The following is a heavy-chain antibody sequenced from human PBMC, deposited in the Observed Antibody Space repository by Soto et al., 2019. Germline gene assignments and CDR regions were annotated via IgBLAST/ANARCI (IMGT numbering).Heavy chain of an antibody. CDR2: ISAYNGNT. CDR3: ARVVAARSYYGSGSYGWDYYYGMVV. CDR1: GYTFTSYF. J-gene: IGHJ6*02. V-gene: IGHV1-18*01. Sequence: ASVKVSCKASGYTFTSYFISWVRHAPGQGLEWMGWISAYNGNTNYAQKLQGRVTMTTDTSTSTAYMELRSLRSDDTAVYYCARVVAARSYYGSGSYGWDYYYGMVVWGQGTTVTVSS. D-gene: IGHD3-10*01.